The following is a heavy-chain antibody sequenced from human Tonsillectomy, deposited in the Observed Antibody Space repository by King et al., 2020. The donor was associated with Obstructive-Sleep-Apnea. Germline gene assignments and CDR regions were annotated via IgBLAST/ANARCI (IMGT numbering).Heavy chain of an antibody. CDR3: ARGLSATVTPIPFDF. CDR2: ISTYNGNT. D-gene: IGHD4-17*01. CDR1: GYTFTSFG. Sequence: QIQLVQSGAEVKKPGASVKVSCKASGYTFTSFGISWVRQAPGQGLEWIGWISTYNGNTNYAQKFQGRVTMTTDTSTTTGYMGLRGLRSDDTAIYYCARGLSATVTPIPFDFWGQGTLVSVSS. V-gene: IGHV1-18*04. J-gene: IGHJ4*02.